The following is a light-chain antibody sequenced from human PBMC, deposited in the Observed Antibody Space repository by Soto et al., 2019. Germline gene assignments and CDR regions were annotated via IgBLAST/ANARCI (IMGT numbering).Light chain of an antibody. Sequence: DIQMTQSPSTLSASVGERVTITCRASQSISSWLAWYQQKPGKAPKLLIYDASSLESGVPSRFNGSGSGTELTLTISSLQPDDFATYYCQHRRKFGQGTRVDIK. V-gene: IGKV1-5*01. CDR3: QHRRK. CDR2: DAS. CDR1: QSISSW. J-gene: IGKJ1*01.